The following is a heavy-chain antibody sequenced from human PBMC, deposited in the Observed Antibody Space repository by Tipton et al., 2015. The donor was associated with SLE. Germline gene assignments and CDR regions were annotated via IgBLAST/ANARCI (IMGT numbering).Heavy chain of an antibody. J-gene: IGHJ6*02. CDR3: ARDDPRYYYGMDV. CDR2: IYTSGST. CDR1: GGSISSGSYY. V-gene: IGHV4-61*09. Sequence: TLSLTCTVFGGSISSGSYYWSWIRQPAGKGLEWIGHIYTSGSTNYNPSLKSRVTISVDTSKNQFSLKLSSVTAADTAVYYCARDDPRYYYGMDVWGQGTTVTVSS.